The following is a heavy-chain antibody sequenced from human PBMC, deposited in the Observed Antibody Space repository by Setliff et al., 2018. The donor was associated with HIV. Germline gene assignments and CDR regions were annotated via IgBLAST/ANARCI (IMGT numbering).Heavy chain of an antibody. CDR1: GGSISSGGYY. V-gene: IGHV4-31*03. CDR3: AREGLWFGELSGAHDP. J-gene: IGHJ5*02. Sequence: SETLSLTCTVSGGSISSGGYYWSWIRQHPGKGLEFIGYLSYTGSTYYSPSLKSRITISMDTSNNRFSLSLRSVTAADTAVYYCAREGLWFGELSGAHDPWGQGTLVTVSS. D-gene: IGHD3-10*01. CDR2: LSYTGST.